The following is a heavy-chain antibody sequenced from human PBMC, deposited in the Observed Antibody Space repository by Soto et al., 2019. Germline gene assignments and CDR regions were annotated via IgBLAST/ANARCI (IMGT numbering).Heavy chain of an antibody. CDR1: GGSISSGGYS. D-gene: IGHD3-22*01. J-gene: IGHJ5*02. CDR2: IYHSGST. V-gene: IGHV4-30-2*01. Sequence: PSETLSLTCAVSGGSISSGGYSWSWIRQPPGKGLEWIGYIYHSGSTYYNPSLKSRVTISVDRSKNQFSLKLSSVTAADTAVYYCATVGYLVVDEHNWFDPWGQGTPAPVYS. CDR3: ATVGYLVVDEHNWFDP.